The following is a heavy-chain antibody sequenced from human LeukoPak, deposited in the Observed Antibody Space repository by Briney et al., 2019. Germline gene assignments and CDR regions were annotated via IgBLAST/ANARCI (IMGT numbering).Heavy chain of an antibody. D-gene: IGHD2-2*01. CDR2: IKQDGSEK. V-gene: IGHV3-7*01. CDR1: GFTFSTYA. Sequence: GGSLRLSCAASGFTFSTYAMSWVRQAPGKGLQWVANIKQDGSEKYYVDSVKGRFTISRDNAKNSLYLQMNSLRAEDTAVYYCASTAICSFWGQGTMVTVSS. J-gene: IGHJ3*01. CDR3: ASTAICSF.